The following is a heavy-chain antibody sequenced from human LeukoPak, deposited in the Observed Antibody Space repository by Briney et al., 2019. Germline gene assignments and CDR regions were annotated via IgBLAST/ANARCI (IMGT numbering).Heavy chain of an antibody. CDR3: ARDNGRGYPVYFGY. D-gene: IGHD3-22*01. J-gene: IGHJ4*02. CDR1: GYSFTGYY. Sequence: ASVKVSCKASGYSFTGYYIHWVRQAPGQGLEWLGWINPIGGGTNYAQKFQGRVTMTRDTSITTAYMEMSSLRSDDTAVYYCARDNGRGYPVYFGYWGQRTPVTVSS. V-gene: IGHV1-2*02. CDR2: INPIGGGT.